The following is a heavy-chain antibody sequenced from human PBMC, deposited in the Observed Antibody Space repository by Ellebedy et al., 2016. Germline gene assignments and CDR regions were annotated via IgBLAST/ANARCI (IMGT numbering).Heavy chain of an antibody. J-gene: IGHJ3*02. CDR1: GGSISSYY. D-gene: IGHD6-19*01. CDR2: IYYSGTT. CDR3: ARRGGWPSGAFDI. Sequence: SETLSLXXSVSGGSISSYYWSWIRQPPGKGLEWIGYIYYSGTTNYNPSLKSRVTISVDTSKNQFSLKLSSVTAADTAVYYCARRGGWPSGAFDIWGQGTMVTVSS. V-gene: IGHV4-59*08.